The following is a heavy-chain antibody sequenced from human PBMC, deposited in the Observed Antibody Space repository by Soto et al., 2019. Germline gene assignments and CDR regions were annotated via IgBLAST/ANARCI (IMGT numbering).Heavy chain of an antibody. CDR2: ISGSGGST. J-gene: IGHJ3*02. CDR1: GFTFSSYA. V-gene: IGHV3-23*01. Sequence: GSLRLSCAASGFTFSSYARSWVRQAPGEGLEWVSAISGSGGSTYYADSVKGRFTISRDNSKNTLYLQMNSLRAEDTAVYYCAKVVVVVPAARDAFDIWGQGTMVTVSS. CDR3: AKVVVVVPAARDAFDI. D-gene: IGHD2-2*01.